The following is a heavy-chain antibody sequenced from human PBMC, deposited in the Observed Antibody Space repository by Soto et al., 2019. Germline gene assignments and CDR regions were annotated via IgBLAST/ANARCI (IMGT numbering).Heavy chain of an antibody. Sequence: EVQLVESGGGLVQPGGSLRLSCAASGFTFSSYSMNWVRQAPGKGLEWVSYISSSSSTIYYADSVKGRFTISRDNAKNSLYLQMNSLRAEDTAVYYCARDRHIVVVVAATPYYYYYGMDVWGQGTTVTVSS. CDR1: GFTFSSYS. J-gene: IGHJ6*02. CDR2: ISSSSSTI. D-gene: IGHD2-15*01. V-gene: IGHV3-48*01. CDR3: ARDRHIVVVVAATPYYYYYGMDV.